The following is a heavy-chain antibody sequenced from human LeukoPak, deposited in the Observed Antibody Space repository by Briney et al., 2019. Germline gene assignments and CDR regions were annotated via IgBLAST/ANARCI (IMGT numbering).Heavy chain of an antibody. CDR2: ISSSSTYI. CDR3: AIDYTTKANYDFWSGHYGMDV. V-gene: IGHV3-21*01. CDR1: GFTFSSYS. J-gene: IGHJ6*02. D-gene: IGHD3-3*01. Sequence: GGSLRLSCAASGFTFSSYSMTWVRQAPGRGLEWVSSISSSSTYIYYADSVKGRFTISRDNAKNSLYLQMNSLRAEDTAVYYCAIDYTTKANYDFWSGHYGMDVWGQGTTVTVSS.